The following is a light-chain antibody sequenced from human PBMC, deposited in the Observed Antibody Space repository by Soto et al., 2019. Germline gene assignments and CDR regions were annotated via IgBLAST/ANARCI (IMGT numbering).Light chain of an antibody. CDR3: SSYTSSSTLYV. CDR2: DVS. Sequence: LTQPASVSGSPGQTITISCTGPSSDVGGYNYVSWYQQHPGKAPKLMIYDVSNRPSGVSNRFSGSKSGNTASLTISGLQAEDEADYYCSSYTSSSTLYVFGTGTKVTVL. V-gene: IGLV2-14*01. CDR1: SSDVGGYNY. J-gene: IGLJ1*01.